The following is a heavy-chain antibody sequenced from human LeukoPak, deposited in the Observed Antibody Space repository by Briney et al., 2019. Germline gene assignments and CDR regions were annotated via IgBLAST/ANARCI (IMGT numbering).Heavy chain of an antibody. D-gene: IGHD3-3*01. CDR2: IYPGDSDT. CDR1: GYSFTSYW. Sequence: GESLKISCKGSGYSFTSYWIGWVRQMPGKGLEWMGIIYPGDSDTRYSPSFQGQVTISADKSISTAYLQWSSLKASDTAMYYCARLGAYDFPPRYYYYYMDVWGKGTTVTVSS. V-gene: IGHV5-51*01. CDR3: ARLGAYDFPPRYYYYYMDV. J-gene: IGHJ6*03.